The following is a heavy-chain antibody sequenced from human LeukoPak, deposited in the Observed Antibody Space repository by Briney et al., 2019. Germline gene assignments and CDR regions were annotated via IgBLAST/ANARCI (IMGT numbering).Heavy chain of an antibody. CDR1: GGTFSSYA. Sequence: ASVKVSCKASGGTFSSYAISWVRQAPGQGLEWMGWINPNSGGTNYAQKFQGWVTMTRDTSISTAYMELSRLRSDDTAVYYCAREGLGSYDYWGQGTLVTVSS. CDR3: AREGLGSYDY. J-gene: IGHJ4*02. V-gene: IGHV1-2*04. D-gene: IGHD3-16*01. CDR2: INPNSGGT.